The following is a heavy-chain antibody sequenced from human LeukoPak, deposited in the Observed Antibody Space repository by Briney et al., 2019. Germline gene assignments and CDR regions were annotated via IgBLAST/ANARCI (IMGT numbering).Heavy chain of an antibody. CDR2: ISAYNGNT. CDR1: GYTFTSYG. CDR3: ARVRVVITLPGAFDI. D-gene: IGHD3-22*01. J-gene: IGHJ3*02. Sequence: ASVKVSCKASGYTFTSYGISWVRQAPGQGLEWMGWISAYNGNTNYAQKLQGRVTMTTDTATSTAYMELRSLRSDDTAVYYCARVRVVITLPGAFDIWGQGTMVTISS. V-gene: IGHV1-18*01.